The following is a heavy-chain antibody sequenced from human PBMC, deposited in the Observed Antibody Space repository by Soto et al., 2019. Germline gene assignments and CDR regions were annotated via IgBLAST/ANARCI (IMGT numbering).Heavy chain of an antibody. J-gene: IGHJ4*02. CDR2: ISSSGSTI. V-gene: IGHV3-48*03. Sequence: EVQLVESGGGLVQPGGSLRLSCAASGFTFSSYEMNWVRQAPGKGLEWVSYISSSGSTIYYADSVKGRFTISRDNAKNSLYLQMSSLRAEDTAVYYCAYGVPSLDYWGQGTLVTVSS. CDR3: AYGVPSLDY. CDR1: GFTFSSYE. D-gene: IGHD4-17*01.